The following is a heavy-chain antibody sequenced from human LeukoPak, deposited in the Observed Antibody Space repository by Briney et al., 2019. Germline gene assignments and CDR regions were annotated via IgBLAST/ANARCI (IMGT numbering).Heavy chain of an antibody. D-gene: IGHD2-2*01. CDR1: GFTFSSYA. CDR3: ARVGCSSTSCAIDY. CDR2: ISSNGGST. J-gene: IGHJ4*02. V-gene: IGHV3-64*01. Sequence: GGSLRLSWAASGFTFSSYAMHGVRQAPGRGLEYVSAISSNGGSTYYANSVKGRFTISRDNSKNTLYLQMGSLRAEDMAVYYCARVGCSSTSCAIDYWGQGTLVTVSS.